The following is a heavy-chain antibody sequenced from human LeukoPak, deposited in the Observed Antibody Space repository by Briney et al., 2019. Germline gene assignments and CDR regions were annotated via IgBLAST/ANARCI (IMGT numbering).Heavy chain of an antibody. V-gene: IGHV4-34*01. CDR1: GGSFSGYY. Sequence: SETLSLTCAVYGGSFSGYYWSWIRQPPGKGLEWIGEINHSGSTNYNPSLKSRVTISVDTSKNQFSLKLSSVTAADTAVYYCAKALYFCISTSGKKKRYYSYGRDVGGKGPRVTVSS. D-gene: IGHD2-2*01. CDR3: AKALYFCISTSGKKKRYYSYGRDV. J-gene: IGHJ6*04. CDR2: INHSGST.